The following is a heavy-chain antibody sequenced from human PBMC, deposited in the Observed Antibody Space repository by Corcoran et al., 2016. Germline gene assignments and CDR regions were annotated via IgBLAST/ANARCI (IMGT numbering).Heavy chain of an antibody. D-gene: IGHD3-3*01. CDR1: GYTFTSYD. J-gene: IGHJ4*02. CDR2: MNPNSGNT. V-gene: IGHV1-8*01. Sequence: VQLVQSGAEVKKPGASVKVSCKASGYTFTSYDINWVRQATGQGLEWMGWMNPNSGNTGYAQKFQGRVTMTRNTSISTAYMELSSLRSDDTAVYYCARDMGISGFCDLDYWGQGTLVTVSS. CDR3: ARDMGISGFCDLDY.